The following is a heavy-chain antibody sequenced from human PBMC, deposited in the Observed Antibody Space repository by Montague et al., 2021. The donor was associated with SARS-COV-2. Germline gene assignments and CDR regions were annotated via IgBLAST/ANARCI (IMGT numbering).Heavy chain of an antibody. CDR1: GDSVSSNSAT. Sequence: CAISGDSVSSNSATWNWVRQSPSRGLEWLGRTYCRSKWYSDYAPSVRGRLTVNPDASKNEFSLELNYVTPEDTAVYYCVRYSGWFYFDFWGQGTLVTVSS. CDR3: VRYSGWFYFDF. CDR2: TYCRSKWYS. D-gene: IGHD6-19*01. V-gene: IGHV6-1*01. J-gene: IGHJ4*02.